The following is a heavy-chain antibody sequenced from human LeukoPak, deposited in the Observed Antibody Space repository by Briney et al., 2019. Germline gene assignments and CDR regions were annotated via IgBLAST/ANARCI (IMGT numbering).Heavy chain of an antibody. CDR2: ISGSGGST. Sequence: PGGSLRLSCAASGSGFSTYGMHWVRQAPGKGLEWVSSISGSGGSTHYADSVKGRFTISRDKTKNTLYLQMNSLRAEDTAVYYCAKSAYYDASGYYREYYFDYWGQGTLVTVSS. D-gene: IGHD3-22*01. V-gene: IGHV3-23*01. J-gene: IGHJ4*02. CDR1: GSGFSTYG. CDR3: AKSAYYDASGYYREYYFDY.